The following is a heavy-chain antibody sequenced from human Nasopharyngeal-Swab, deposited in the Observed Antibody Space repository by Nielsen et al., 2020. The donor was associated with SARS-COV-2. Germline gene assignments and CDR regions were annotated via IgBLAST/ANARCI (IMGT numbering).Heavy chain of an antibody. Sequence: GESLKISCAASGFTFSSYAIAWVRQTPGKGLEWVSTVSGSGGGTFYADSVKGRFAISRDNSENTLNLLMNSLRAEDTAVYYCAKDPEANWIGSPFDYWGQGTLVTVSS. CDR2: VSGSGGGT. CDR3: AKDPEANWIGSPFDY. J-gene: IGHJ4*02. D-gene: IGHD1-1*01. V-gene: IGHV3-23*01. CDR1: GFTFSSYA.